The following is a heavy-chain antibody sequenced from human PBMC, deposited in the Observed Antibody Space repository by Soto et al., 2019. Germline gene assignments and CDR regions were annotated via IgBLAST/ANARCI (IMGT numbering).Heavy chain of an antibody. J-gene: IGHJ5*02. V-gene: IGHV4-31*03. Sequence: PSETLSLTCTVSGGSISSSGYYWSWIRQHPGKGLEWIGYIYYSGSTYYNPSLKSRVTISVDTSKNQFSLKLSSGTAADTAVYYCAREGRGITIFGVVTGNWFDPWGQGTLVTVSS. CDR2: IYYSGST. CDR1: GGSISSSGYY. D-gene: IGHD3-3*01. CDR3: AREGRGITIFGVVTGNWFDP.